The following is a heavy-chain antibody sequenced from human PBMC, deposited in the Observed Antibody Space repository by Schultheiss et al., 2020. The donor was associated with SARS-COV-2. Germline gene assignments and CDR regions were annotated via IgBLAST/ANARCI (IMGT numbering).Heavy chain of an antibody. CDR2: IFSNDEK. Sequence: SGPTLVKPTETLTLTCTVSGFSLSNARMGVSWIRQPPGKALEWLAHIFSNDEKSYSTSLKSRLTISKDTSKSQVVLTMTNMDPVDTATYYCAHRIESPLGTTYDYWGQGTLVTVSS. CDR3: AHRIESPLGTTYDY. J-gene: IGHJ4*02. CDR1: GFSLSNARMG. V-gene: IGHV2-26*01. D-gene: IGHD2/OR15-2a*01.